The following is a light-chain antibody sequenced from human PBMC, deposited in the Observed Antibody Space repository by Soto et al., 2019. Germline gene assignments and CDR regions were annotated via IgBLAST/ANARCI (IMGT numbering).Light chain of an antibody. Sequence: EIVLTQSPGTRSSSPGERATLSCRASQSVSSSYLAWYQQKPGQAPRLLIYGASSRATGIPDRFSGSGSGTDFTLTISRLEPEDFAVYYCQQYGSSRPWTFGQGTKVEIK. J-gene: IGKJ1*01. CDR2: GAS. CDR1: QSVSSSY. CDR3: QQYGSSRPWT. V-gene: IGKV3-20*01.